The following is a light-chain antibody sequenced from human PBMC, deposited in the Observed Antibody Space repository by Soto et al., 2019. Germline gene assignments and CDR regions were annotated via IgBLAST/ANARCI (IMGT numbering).Light chain of an antibody. V-gene: IGKV3-15*01. Sequence: ELVMTQSPATLSVSPGERATLSCRASQSVSSDLAWYHQKPGQAPRLLIYGPSTRATGIPARFSGSGSGTEFTLTINSLQSEDFAVYYCQQYNNWPRTFGQGTKVEIK. CDR2: GPS. J-gene: IGKJ1*01. CDR1: QSVSSD. CDR3: QQYNNWPRT.